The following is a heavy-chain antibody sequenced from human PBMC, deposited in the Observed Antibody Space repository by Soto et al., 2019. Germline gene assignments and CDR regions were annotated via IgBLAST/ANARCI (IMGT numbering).Heavy chain of an antibody. CDR2: TYFRSEWYN. Sequence: SLTCAISGDSVSSNTASWNWIRQSPSRGLEWLGRTYFRSEWYNDYAVSVKSRIIINPDTSNNQFSLQLNSVTPEDTAVYFCAKGDNLGPKTGYAFDPWGQGIMVTVSS. CDR3: AKGDNLGPKTGYAFDP. CDR1: GDSVSSNTAS. D-gene: IGHD5-12*01. J-gene: IGHJ5*02. V-gene: IGHV6-1*01.